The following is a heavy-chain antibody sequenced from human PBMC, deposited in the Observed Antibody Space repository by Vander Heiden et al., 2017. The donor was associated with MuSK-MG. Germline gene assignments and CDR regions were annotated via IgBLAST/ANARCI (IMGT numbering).Heavy chain of an antibody. CDR3: ARQSPETAWVYFDY. D-gene: IGHD1-1*01. J-gene: IGHJ4*02. CDR2: IYPSDSSV. CDR1: GYSFATFW. Sequence: EVQLVQSGAEVKKPGESLKISCKGSGYSFATFWIVWVRQMPGKGLEWMGFIYPSDSSVRYSPSFQGQVTISADKSINTAYLQLTSLKASDTAIYYCARQSPETAWVYFDYWGQGTLVTVSS. V-gene: IGHV5-51*01.